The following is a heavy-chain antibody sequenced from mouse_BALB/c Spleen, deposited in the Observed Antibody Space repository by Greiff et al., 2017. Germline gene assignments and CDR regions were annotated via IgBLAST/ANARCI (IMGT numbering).Heavy chain of an antibody. D-gene: IGHD1-1*01. J-gene: IGHJ2*01. CDR1: GYSFTSYW. V-gene: IGHV1S126*01. CDR3: ARGVTLRDAIDY. CDR2: IDPSDSET. Sequence: VQLQQSGPQLVRPGASVKISCKASGYSFTSYWMYWVKQRPGQGLVWIGMIDPSDSETRLNQKFKDKATLTVDKSSSTAYLQLSSPTSEDSAVYYCARGVTLRDAIDYWGQGTTLTVSS.